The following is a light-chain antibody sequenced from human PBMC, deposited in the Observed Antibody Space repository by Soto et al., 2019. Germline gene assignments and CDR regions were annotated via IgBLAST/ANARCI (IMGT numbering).Light chain of an antibody. CDR2: DAS. CDR3: QHRDSWPLT. V-gene: IGKV3-11*01. CDR1: QSVSSY. Sequence: EIMLTQSPSTVSLSPGERATLYCRASQSVSSYLAWYQQKPGQAPRLLIYDASNRATGIPARFSGSGSGTDFTLTISSLEPEDFAVYYCQHRDSWPLTFGGGTKVDIK. J-gene: IGKJ4*01.